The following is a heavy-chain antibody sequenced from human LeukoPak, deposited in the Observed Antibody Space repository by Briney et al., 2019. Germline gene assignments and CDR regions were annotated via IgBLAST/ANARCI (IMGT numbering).Heavy chain of an antibody. Sequence: GGSLRLSCAASGFTFSSYAMHWVRQAPGKGLEWVAVISYDGSNKYYADSVKGRFTISRDNSKNTLYLQMNSLRAEDTAVYYCARMGGCSSTSCYKGAHWFDPWGQGTLVTVSS. J-gene: IGHJ5*02. V-gene: IGHV3-30-3*01. CDR3: ARMGGCSSTSCYKGAHWFDP. D-gene: IGHD2-2*02. CDR1: GFTFSSYA. CDR2: ISYDGSNK.